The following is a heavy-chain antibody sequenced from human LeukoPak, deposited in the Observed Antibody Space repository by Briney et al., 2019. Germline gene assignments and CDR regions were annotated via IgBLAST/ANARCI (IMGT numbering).Heavy chain of an antibody. J-gene: IGHJ1*01. CDR1: GGSINNYY. V-gene: IGHV4-59*01. CDR3: AREGIRGSYYTD. Sequence: SETLSLNCTVSGGSINNYYWSWIRQPPGKGLEWIGYIYYSGTTKYNPSLSSRVTISVDTSKNQFSLNLTSVTAADTAVYYCAREGIRGSYYTDWGQGTLVIVSS. CDR2: IYYSGTT. D-gene: IGHD1-26*01.